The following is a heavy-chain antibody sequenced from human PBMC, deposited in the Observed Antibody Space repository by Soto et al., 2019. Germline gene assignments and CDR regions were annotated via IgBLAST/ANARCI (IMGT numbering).Heavy chain of an antibody. D-gene: IGHD3-22*01. Sequence: QEQLVQSGAEVKKPGSSVKVSCKASGGLFSSYPISWVRQVPGQGLEWMGGIIPVFQTAYYTQRFQGRVTITADESTNTAYMELSSLRSEDTAIYYCARGGSGYHSGGVDFWGQGTLVTVSS. J-gene: IGHJ4*02. V-gene: IGHV1-69*01. CDR3: ARGGSGYHSGGVDF. CDR1: GGLFSSYP. CDR2: IIPVFQTA.